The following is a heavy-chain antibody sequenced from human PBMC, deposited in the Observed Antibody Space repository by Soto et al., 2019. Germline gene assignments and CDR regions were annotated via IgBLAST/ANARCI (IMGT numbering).Heavy chain of an antibody. CDR1: GYTFTSYG. D-gene: IGHD2-2*01. CDR3: ARDLVVPAAPDY. Sequence: ASGKVACKAAGYTFTSYGMIWVRQAPGQGLEWMGWISAYNGNTNYAQKLQGRVTMTTDTSTSTAYMELRSLRSDDTAVYYCARDLVVPAAPDYWGQGTLVTVSS. CDR2: ISAYNGNT. J-gene: IGHJ4*02. V-gene: IGHV1-18*01.